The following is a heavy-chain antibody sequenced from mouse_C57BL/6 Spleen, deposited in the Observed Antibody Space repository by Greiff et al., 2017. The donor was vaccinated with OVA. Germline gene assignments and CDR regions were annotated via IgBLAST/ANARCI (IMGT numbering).Heavy chain of an antibody. CDR3: ARQGYGNPFAD. CDR2: ISSGGSYT. Sequence: EVQLVESGGDLVKPGGSLKLSCAASGFTFSSYGMSWVRQTPDKRLEWVATISSGGSYTYYPDSVKGRFTISRDNAKNTLYLQMSSLKSEDTAMYYCARQGYGNPFADWGQGTLVTVSA. CDR1: GFTFSSYG. J-gene: IGHJ3*01. D-gene: IGHD2-1*01. V-gene: IGHV5-6*01.